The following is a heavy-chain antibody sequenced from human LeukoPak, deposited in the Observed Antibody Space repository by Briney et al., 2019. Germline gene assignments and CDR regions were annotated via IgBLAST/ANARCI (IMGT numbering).Heavy chain of an antibody. CDR1: GGTFSSYA. CDR2: IIPIFGTA. Sequence: SVKVSCKASGGTFSSYAISWVRQAPGQGLEWMGGIIPIFGTANYAQKFQGRVTMTTDTSTSTAYMELRSLRSDDTAVYYCARDLVDSSGYLDAFDIWGQGTMVTVSS. CDR3: ARDLVDSSGYLDAFDI. D-gene: IGHD3-22*01. J-gene: IGHJ3*02. V-gene: IGHV1-69*05.